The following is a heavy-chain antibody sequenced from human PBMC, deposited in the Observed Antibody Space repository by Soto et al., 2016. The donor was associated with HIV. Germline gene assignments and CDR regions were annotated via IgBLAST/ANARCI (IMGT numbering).Heavy chain of an antibody. J-gene: IGHJ3*02. CDR2: ISGSGGST. CDR3: AKGSPQLWFGETGAFDI. CDR1: GFTFSSYA. D-gene: IGHD3-10*01. V-gene: IGHV3-23*01. Sequence: EVQLLESGGGLVQPGGSLRLSCAASGFTFSSYAMSWVRQAPGKGLEWVSAISGSGGSTYYADSVKGRFTISRDNSKNTLYLQMNSLRAEDTAVYYCAKGSPQLWFGETGAFDIWGQGTMVTVSS.